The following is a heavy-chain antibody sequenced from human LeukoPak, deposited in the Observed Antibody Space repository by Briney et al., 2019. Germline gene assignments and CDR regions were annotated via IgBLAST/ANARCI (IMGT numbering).Heavy chain of an antibody. CDR2: ISAYNGNT. CDR1: GYIFTGYY. J-gene: IGHJ4*02. CDR3: ARDPIGQTYYSPNLDY. Sequence: ASVTVSCKASGYIFTGYYMHWVRQAPGQGLEWMGWISAYNGNTNYAQKLQGRVTMTTDTSTSTAYMELRSLRSDDTAVYYCARDPIGQTYYSPNLDYWGQGTLVTVSS. V-gene: IGHV1-18*04. D-gene: IGHD3-10*01.